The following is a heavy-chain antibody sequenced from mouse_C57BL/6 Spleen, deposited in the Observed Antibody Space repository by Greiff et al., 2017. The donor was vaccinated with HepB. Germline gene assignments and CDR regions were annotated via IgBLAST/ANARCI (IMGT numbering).Heavy chain of an antibody. CDR3: ARERSYYGNSYYAMDY. Sequence: EVQVVESGGGLVKPGGSLKLSCAASGFTFSDYGMHWVRQAPEKGLEWVAYISSGSSTIYYADTVKGRFTISRDNAKNTLFLQMTSLRSEDTAMYYCARERSYYGNSYYAMDYWGQGTSVTVSS. CDR2: ISSGSSTI. V-gene: IGHV5-17*01. CDR1: GFTFSDYG. D-gene: IGHD2-10*01. J-gene: IGHJ4*01.